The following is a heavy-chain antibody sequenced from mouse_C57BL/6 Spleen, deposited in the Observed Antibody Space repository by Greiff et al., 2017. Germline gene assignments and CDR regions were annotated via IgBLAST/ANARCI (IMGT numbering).Heavy chain of an antibody. D-gene: IGHD1-1*02. CDR2: IYPGSGST. CDR3: ARRGSLYAMDY. Sequence: QVQLQQPGAELVKPGASVKMSCKASGYTFTSSWITWVKQRPGQGLEWIGDIYPGSGSTNYHEKFQSKATLTVDTSSSTAYMQLSSLISEDSAVYYCARRGSLYAMDYWGQGTSVTVSS. J-gene: IGHJ4*01. CDR1: GYTFTSSW. V-gene: IGHV1-55*01.